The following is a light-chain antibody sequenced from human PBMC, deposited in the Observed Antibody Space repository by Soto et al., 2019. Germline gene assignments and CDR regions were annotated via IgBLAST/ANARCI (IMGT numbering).Light chain of an antibody. CDR1: RGHSSYA. CDR2: LNSDGSH. CDR3: QTWGTGVPV. Sequence: QLVLTQSPSASASLGASVKLTCTLRRGHSSYAIAWHQQQPEKGPRYLMKLNSDGSHSKGDGIPDRFSGSSSGAERYLTISSLQSEDEADYYCQTWGTGVPVFGGGTQLTFL. V-gene: IGLV4-69*01. J-gene: IGLJ2*01.